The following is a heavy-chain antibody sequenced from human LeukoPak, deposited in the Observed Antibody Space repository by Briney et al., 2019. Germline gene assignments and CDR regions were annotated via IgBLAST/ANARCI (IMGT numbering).Heavy chain of an antibody. Sequence: PGGSLRLSCAASGFTFSSYWMSWVRQAPGKGLEWVANIKQDGSEKYYVDSVKGRFTISRDNAKNSLYLQMNSLRAEDTAAVRFLEWLLPYYFDYWGQGTLVTVSS. D-gene: IGHD3-3*01. CDR1: GFTFSSYW. J-gene: IGHJ4*02. V-gene: IGHV3-7*01. CDR3: LEWLLPYYFDY. CDR2: IKQDGSEK.